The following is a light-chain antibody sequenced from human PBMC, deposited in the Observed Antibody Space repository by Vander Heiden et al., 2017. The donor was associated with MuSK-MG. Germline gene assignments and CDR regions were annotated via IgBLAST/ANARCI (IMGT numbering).Light chain of an antibody. CDR3: GTWDSSLSAVV. CDR1: SSNTGNNY. J-gene: IGLJ2*01. V-gene: IGLV1-51*02. Sequence: QPVLTQPSSVSAAPGQKVTISCSGSSSNTGNNYVSWYQQLPGTAPKLLIYENNKRPSGIPDRFSGSKSGTSATLGITGLQTGDEADYYCGTWDSSLSAVVFGGGTKLTVL. CDR2: ENN.